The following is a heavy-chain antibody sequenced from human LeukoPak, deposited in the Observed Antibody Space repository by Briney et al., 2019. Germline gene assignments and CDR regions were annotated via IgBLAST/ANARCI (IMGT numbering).Heavy chain of an antibody. CDR1: GFTFSSYS. CDR3: ARGLDWLRDYYYYYMDV. V-gene: IGHV3-21*01. Sequence: GGSLRLSCAASGFTFSSYSMNWVRQAPGKGLEWVSSISSSSSYIYYADSVKGRFTISRDNAKNSLYLQMNSLRAEDTAVYYCARGLDWLRDYYYYYMDVWGKGTTVTVSS. CDR2: ISSSSSYI. J-gene: IGHJ6*03. D-gene: IGHD5-12*01.